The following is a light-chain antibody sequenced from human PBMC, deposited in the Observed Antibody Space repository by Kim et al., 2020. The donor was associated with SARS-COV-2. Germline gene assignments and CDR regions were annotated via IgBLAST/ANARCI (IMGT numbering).Light chain of an antibody. CDR2: QDS. J-gene: IGLJ2*01. V-gene: IGLV3-1*01. Sequence: PGQTASITCSGDKLGDKYACWYQQKPGQSPVLVIYQDSKRPSGIPERFSGSNSGNTATLTISGTQAMDEADYYCQAWDSSTAEVVFGGGTKLTVL. CDR1: KLGDKY. CDR3: QAWDSSTAEVV.